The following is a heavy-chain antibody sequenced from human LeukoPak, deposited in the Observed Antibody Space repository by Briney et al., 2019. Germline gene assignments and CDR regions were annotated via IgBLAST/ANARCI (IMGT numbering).Heavy chain of an antibody. J-gene: IGHJ4*02. D-gene: IGHD4-17*01. CDR1: GGSISSSSYY. CDR3: AIGGDYSFDY. CDR2: IYYSGST. V-gene: IGHV4-39*01. Sequence: PSETLSLTCTVSGGSISSSSYYWGWIRQPPGKGLEWIGSIYYSGSTYYNPSLKSRVTISVDTSKNQFSLKLSSVTAADTAVYYCAIGGDYSFDYWGQGTLVTVSS.